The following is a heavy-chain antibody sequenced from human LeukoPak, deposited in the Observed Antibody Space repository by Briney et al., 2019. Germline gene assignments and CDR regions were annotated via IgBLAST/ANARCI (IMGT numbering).Heavy chain of an antibody. CDR3: AREAGGEYSYGSDY. CDR1: GYTFTSYG. V-gene: IGHV1-18*01. CDR2: ISAYNGKT. J-gene: IGHJ4*02. D-gene: IGHD5-18*01. Sequence: ASVKVSCKXSGYTFTSYGISWVRQAPRQGLEGTGWISAYNGKTNYAQKLQGRVTMTTDTSTSTAYMELRSLRSDDTAVYYCAREAGGEYSYGSDYWGQGTLVTVSS.